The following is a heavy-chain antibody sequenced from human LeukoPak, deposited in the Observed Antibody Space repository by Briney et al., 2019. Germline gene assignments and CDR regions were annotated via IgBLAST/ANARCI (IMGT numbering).Heavy chain of an antibody. Sequence: GGSLRLSCAASGFTFDDYAMHWVRQAPGKGLEWVSGISGNSGSIGYADSVKGRFTISRDNAKNSLYLQMNSLRAEDTALYYCAKDGGRRLRYFDYWGQGTLVTVSS. CDR3: AKDGGRRLRYFDY. J-gene: IGHJ4*02. CDR2: ISGNSGSI. CDR1: GFTFDDYA. D-gene: IGHD3-16*01. V-gene: IGHV3-9*01.